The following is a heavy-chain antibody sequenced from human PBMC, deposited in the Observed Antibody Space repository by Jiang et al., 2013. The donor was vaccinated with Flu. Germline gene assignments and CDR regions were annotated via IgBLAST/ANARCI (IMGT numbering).Heavy chain of an antibody. CDR1: GDSVSSNSAA. Sequence: SQTLSLTCAISGDSVSSNSAAWNWIRQSPSRGLEWLGRTYYRSKWYNDYAVSVKSRITINPDTSKNQFSLQLNSVTPEDTAVYYCARAADSSGRRGYAFDIWGQGTMVTVSS. V-gene: IGHV6-1*01. D-gene: IGHD6-19*01. CDR2: TYYRSKWYN. CDR3: ARAADSSGRRGYAFDI. J-gene: IGHJ3*02.